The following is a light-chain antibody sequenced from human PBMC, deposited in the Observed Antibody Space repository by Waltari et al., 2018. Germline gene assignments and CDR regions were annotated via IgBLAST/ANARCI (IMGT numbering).Light chain of an antibody. CDR3: CAYAGIYTVV. J-gene: IGLJ2*01. V-gene: IGLV2-11*01. CDR2: DVS. CDR1: SSDVGGSNY. Sequence: QSPLTPPRSLSGSPGQSFTISCTSTSSDVGGSNYFSWYHQPPGKAPKRMIYDVSTRPSGDLDRSAASKSGNKASMPISELQAEDEADYDCCAYAGIYTVVVCGGTKLTVL.